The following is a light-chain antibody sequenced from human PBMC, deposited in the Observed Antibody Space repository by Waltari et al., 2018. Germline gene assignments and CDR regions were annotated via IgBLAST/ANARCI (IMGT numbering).Light chain of an antibody. CDR1: SSNIGAGYD. Sequence: QSVLTQPPSVSGAPGQRVTISCTGSSSNIGAGYDVHWYQQLPGTAPKVLIYGASTRPSGVPDRTSCSKSGTSASLVITGLQTEDEADYYCQSYDSSLSGYVFGTGTKVTVL. CDR3: QSYDSSLSGYV. J-gene: IGLJ1*01. CDR2: GAS. V-gene: IGLV1-40*01.